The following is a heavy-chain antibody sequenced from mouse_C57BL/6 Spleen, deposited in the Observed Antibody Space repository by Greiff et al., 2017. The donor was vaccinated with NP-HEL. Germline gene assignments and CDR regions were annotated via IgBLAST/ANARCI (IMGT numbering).Heavy chain of an antibody. J-gene: IGHJ3*01. CDR3: ARFGPFAY. V-gene: IGHV1-18*01. Sequence: EVQLQQSGPELVKPGASVKISCKASGYTFTDYNMDWVKQSHGKSLEWIGDINPNNGGTNYNQKFKGKATLTVDKSSSTAYMELRSLTSEDTAVYYCARFGPFAYGGQGTLVTVSA. CDR2: INPNNGGT. CDR1: GYTFTDYN.